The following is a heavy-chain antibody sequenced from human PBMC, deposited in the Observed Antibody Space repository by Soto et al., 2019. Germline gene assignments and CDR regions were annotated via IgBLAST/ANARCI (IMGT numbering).Heavy chain of an antibody. CDR3: ARHARYNDY. CDR2: ITYSGST. CDR1: GASINSAY. D-gene: IGHD1-20*01. J-gene: IGHJ4*02. V-gene: IGHV4-59*08. Sequence: QVQLQESGPGLAKPSETLSLTCTVSGASINSAYWSWFRQPPGKGLEWLGYITYSGSTSYNPSLKSRVTIALDASKNQFFLKLSSVTAADTAVYYCARHARYNDYWGQGTLATVSS.